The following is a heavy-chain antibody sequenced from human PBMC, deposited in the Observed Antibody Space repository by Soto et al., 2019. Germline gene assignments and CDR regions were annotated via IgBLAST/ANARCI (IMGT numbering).Heavy chain of an antibody. CDR2: INAGNGNT. CDR1: GYTFTSYA. V-gene: IGHV1-3*01. D-gene: IGHD1-1*01. Sequence: ASVTVSCKASGYTFTSYAMRWVRQAPGQRLEWMGWINAGNGNTKYSQKFQGRVTITRDTSASTAYMELNSLKTEDTAVYYCTTDPVIKLILEPLGYGMDVWGQGTTVTVSS. J-gene: IGHJ6*02. CDR3: TTDPVIKLILEPLGYGMDV.